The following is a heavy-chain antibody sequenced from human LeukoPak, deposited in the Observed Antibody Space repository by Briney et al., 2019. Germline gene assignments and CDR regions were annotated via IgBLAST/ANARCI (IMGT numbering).Heavy chain of an antibody. V-gene: IGHV1-46*01. CDR1: GYTFTSYY. Sequence: ASVKVSCKASGYTFTSYYMHWVRQAPGQGLEWMGIINPSGGSTSYAQKFQGRVTMTRDTSTSTVYMELSSLRSEDTAVYYCAREQRTGTTAVYFGYWGQGTLVTVSS. CDR3: AREQRTGTTAVYFGY. J-gene: IGHJ4*02. CDR2: INPSGGST. D-gene: IGHD1-7*01.